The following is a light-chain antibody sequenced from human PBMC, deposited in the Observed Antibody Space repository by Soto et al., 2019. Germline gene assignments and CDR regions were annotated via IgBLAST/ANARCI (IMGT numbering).Light chain of an antibody. CDR1: RSLVHSDGNTY. CDR2: KVS. J-gene: IGKJ4*01. V-gene: IGKV2-30*02. CDR3: MGGTHGPRS. Sequence: DVVVTQFPLSLHVTLGQPASISCRSHRSLVHSDGNTYLHWFHQRPGQSPRSLMYKVSNRYSGVPASFSGRGSGTDFTLTISRVEAEGFGVCYCMGGTHGPRSFGGGNKVE.